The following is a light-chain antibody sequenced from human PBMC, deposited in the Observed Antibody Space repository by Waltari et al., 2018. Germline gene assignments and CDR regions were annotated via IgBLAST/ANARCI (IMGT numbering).Light chain of an antibody. CDR3: QHYLRLPAT. V-gene: IGKV3-20*01. CDR2: GAS. Sequence: EIVLTQSPGTLSLSPGERATLSCRASQSVTRTLAWYQQKPGQAPRLLIYGASNRATGIPDRFSGSGSGTDFSLTISRLEPEDFAVYYCQHYLRLPATFGQGTKVEIK. J-gene: IGKJ1*01. CDR1: QSVTRT.